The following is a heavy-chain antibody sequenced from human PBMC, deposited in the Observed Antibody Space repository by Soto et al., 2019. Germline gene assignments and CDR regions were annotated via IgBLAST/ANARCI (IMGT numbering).Heavy chain of an antibody. CDR1: GFTFSSYG. V-gene: IGHV3-33*01. CDR2: IWYDGSNK. D-gene: IGHD3-9*01. J-gene: IGHJ4*02. Sequence: GGSLRLSCAASGFTFSSYGMHWVRQAPGKGLEWVAVIWYDGSNKYYADSVKGRFTISRDNSKNTLYLQMNSLRAEDTAVYYCARDISVGYYFDYWGQGTLVTVSS. CDR3: ARDISVGYYFDY.